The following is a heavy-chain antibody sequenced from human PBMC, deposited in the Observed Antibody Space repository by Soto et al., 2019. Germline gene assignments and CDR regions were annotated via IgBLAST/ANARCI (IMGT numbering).Heavy chain of an antibody. CDR1: DGYSRGRGDC. Sequence: HPYSVSDGYSRGRGDCCTWNQQPPGKGLEWIGYVYFSGGASYNPSLKSRVTISVHTSKNQFSLKLTSMTAADTAVYYCARNRRSNSWLDYSGQGTLGSVSS. CDR3: ARNRRSNSWLDY. V-gene: IGHV4-61*08. D-gene: IGHD6-13*01. CDR2: VYFSGGA. J-gene: IGHJ4*02.